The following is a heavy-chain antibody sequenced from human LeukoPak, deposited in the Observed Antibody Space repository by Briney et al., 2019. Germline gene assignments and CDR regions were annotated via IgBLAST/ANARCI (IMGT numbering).Heavy chain of an antibody. V-gene: IGHV4-31*03. Sequence: NPSQTLSLTCTVSGGSISSGGYSWSWIRQHPGKGLEWIGYIYYSGSTYYDPSLKSRVTISVDTSKNQFSLKLRSVTAADTAVCYCAGAATHDAFDIWGQGTMVTVSS. CDR1: GGSISSGGYS. J-gene: IGHJ3*02. CDR3: AGAATHDAFDI. CDR2: IYYSGST. D-gene: IGHD2-15*01.